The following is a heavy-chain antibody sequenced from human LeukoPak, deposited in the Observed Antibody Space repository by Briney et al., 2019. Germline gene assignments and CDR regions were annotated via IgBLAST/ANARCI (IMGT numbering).Heavy chain of an antibody. D-gene: IGHD5-18*01. CDR2: IYSSGST. CDR1: DGSISNYY. Sequence: PSETLSLTCTVSDGSISNYYWSWIRQPAGKGLEWIGRIYSSGSTDYNPSLKSRVTISVDTSKNQFSLKLSSVTAADTAVYYCAGGYSSLRDAFDIWGQGTMVTVSS. J-gene: IGHJ3*02. CDR3: AGGYSSLRDAFDI. V-gene: IGHV4-4*07.